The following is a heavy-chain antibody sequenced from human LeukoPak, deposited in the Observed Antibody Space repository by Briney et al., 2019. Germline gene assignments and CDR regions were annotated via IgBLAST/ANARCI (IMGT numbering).Heavy chain of an antibody. CDR2: IRPDGSGK. V-gene: IGHV3-7*02. CDR1: GLAFRSYW. Sequence: GGSLRLSCAASGLAFRSYWMTWVRQDPGKGLEWVANIRPDGSGKNYVDSVKGRFTISRDNADNALFLQMKGLRVEDTAVYYCSSQPAVLDLDCWGQGALVTVSS. J-gene: IGHJ4*02. D-gene: IGHD2/OR15-2a*01. CDR3: SSQPAVLDLDC.